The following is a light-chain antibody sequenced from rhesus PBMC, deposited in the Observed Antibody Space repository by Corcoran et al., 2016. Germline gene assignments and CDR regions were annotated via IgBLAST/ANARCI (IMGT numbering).Light chain of an antibody. CDR3: SSYASSSAFYI. Sequence: QAALTQSPSVSGSPGQSVTISCTGTSSDIGGYNRVSWYQQHPGKAPKLMIYEVSKRPSGVSDRFSGSKSGNTASLTISGLQAEDEAEYYCSSYASSSAFYIFGAGTRLTVL. CDR1: SSDIGGYNR. CDR2: EVS. J-gene: IGLJ1*01. V-gene: IGLV2-13*02.